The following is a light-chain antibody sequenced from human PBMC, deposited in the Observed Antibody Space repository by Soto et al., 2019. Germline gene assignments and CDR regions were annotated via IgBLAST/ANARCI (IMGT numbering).Light chain of an antibody. J-gene: IGLJ2*01. Sequence: QSVLTQPTSVSGAPGQRVTISCTGSSSNIGAGYDVHWYQQLPGTAPKLLIYGNSNRPSGVPDRFSGPKSGTSASLAITGLQAEDEADYYCHSYDSSLSISGVFGGGTKLTVL. CDR1: SSNIGAGYD. V-gene: IGLV1-40*01. CDR2: GNS. CDR3: HSYDSSLSISGV.